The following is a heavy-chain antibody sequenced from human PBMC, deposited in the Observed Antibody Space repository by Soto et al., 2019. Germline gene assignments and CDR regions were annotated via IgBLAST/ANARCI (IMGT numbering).Heavy chain of an antibody. CDR3: TTPSYLGRYGMDV. D-gene: IGHD3-3*01. J-gene: IGHJ6*02. CDR1: GFTFSNAW. Sequence: PGGSLRLSCAASGFTFSNAWMSWVRQAPGKGLEWVGRIKSKTDDGTTDYAAPVKGRFTISRDDSKNTLYLQMNSLKTEDTAVYYCTTPSYLGRYGMDVWGQGTTVTVSS. CDR2: IKSKTDDGTT. V-gene: IGHV3-15*01.